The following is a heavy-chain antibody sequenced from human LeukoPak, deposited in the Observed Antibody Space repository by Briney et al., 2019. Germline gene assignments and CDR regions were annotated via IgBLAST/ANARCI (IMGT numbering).Heavy chain of an antibody. V-gene: IGHV3-11*05. D-gene: IGHD2-15*01. CDR1: GFTFSDYY. CDR3: AREGPGCSGGSCYSGANY. Sequence: PGGSLRLSCAASGFTFSDYYMSWIGQAPGKGLEWVSYISISSSYTNYVDSVKGRFTISRDNAKNSLYLQMNSLRAEDTAVHYCAREGPGCSGGSCYSGANYWGQGTLVTVSS. CDR2: ISISSSYT. J-gene: IGHJ4*02.